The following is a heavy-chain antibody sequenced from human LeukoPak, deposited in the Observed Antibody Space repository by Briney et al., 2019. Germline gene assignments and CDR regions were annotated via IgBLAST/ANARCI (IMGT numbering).Heavy chain of an antibody. CDR1: GYTFTSYY. D-gene: IGHD3-22*01. Sequence: ASVKVSCKASGYTFTSYYMHWVRQAPGQGLEWMGIINPSGGSTSYAQKFQGRVTMTRDTSTSTVYMELSSLRSEDTAVYYCARGSDADYYDSSGYLDYWGQGTLVTVSS. J-gene: IGHJ4*02. CDR2: INPSGGST. V-gene: IGHV1-46*01. CDR3: ARGSDADYYDSSGYLDY.